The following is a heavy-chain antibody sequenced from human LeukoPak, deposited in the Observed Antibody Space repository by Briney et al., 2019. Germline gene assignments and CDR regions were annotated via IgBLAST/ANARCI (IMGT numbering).Heavy chain of an antibody. CDR2: ISSSSYI. D-gene: IGHD1-20*01. V-gene: IGHV3-21*01. CDR3: AKLYNWNSFDY. J-gene: IGHJ4*02. CDR1: GFTFSSYS. Sequence: PGGSLRLSCAASGFTFSSYSMNWVRQAPGKGLEWVSSISSSSYIYYADSVKGRFTISRDNAKNSLYLQMNSLRAEDTAVYYCAKLYNWNSFDYWGQGTLVTVSS.